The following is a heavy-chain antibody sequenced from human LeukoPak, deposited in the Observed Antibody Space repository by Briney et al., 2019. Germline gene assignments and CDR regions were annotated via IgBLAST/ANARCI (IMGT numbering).Heavy chain of an antibody. J-gene: IGHJ3*02. CDR2: IYYSGST. Sequence: SETLSLTCTVSGGSISSGDYYWSWIPQPPGKGLEWIGYIYYSGSTYYNPSLKSRVTISVDTSKNQFSLKLSSVTAADTAVYYCASRSIFGVVTTDAFDIWGQGTMVTVSS. D-gene: IGHD3-3*01. V-gene: IGHV4-30-4*08. CDR3: ASRSIFGVVTTDAFDI. CDR1: GGSISSGDYY.